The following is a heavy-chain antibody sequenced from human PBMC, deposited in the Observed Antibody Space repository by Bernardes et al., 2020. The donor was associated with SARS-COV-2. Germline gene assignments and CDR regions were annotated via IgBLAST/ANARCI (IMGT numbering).Heavy chain of an antibody. Sequence: GGSLRLSCAASGFTFSAYVMTWVRQAPGKGLEWVSSIIGSGTNTYYADSVKGRFTVSRDNSNNMLFLHMDSLRAEDTAVYYCSKGKAHWLLDLFDPWGQGTLVTVSS. J-gene: IGHJ5*02. V-gene: IGHV3-23*01. CDR2: IIGSGTNT. CDR1: GFTFSAYV. D-gene: IGHD6-19*01. CDR3: SKGKAHWLLDLFDP.